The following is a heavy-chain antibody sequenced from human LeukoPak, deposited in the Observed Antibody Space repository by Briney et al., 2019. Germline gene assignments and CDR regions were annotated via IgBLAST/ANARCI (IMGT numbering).Heavy chain of an antibody. CDR3: AKDRGIGIAVAQGAY. V-gene: IGHV3-30*02. J-gene: IGHJ4*02. CDR1: GFTFSSYG. D-gene: IGHD6-19*01. CDR2: IRYDGSNK. Sequence: GGSLRLSCAASGFTFSSYGMHWVRQAPGKGLEWVAFIRYDGSNKYYADSVKGRFTISRDNSKNTLYLQMNSLRADDTAVYYCAKDRGIGIAVAQGAYWGQGTQVTVSS.